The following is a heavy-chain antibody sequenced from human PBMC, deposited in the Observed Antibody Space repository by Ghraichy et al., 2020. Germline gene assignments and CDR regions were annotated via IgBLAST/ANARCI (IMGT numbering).Heavy chain of an antibody. J-gene: IGHJ4*02. CDR3: AKEMDTRGWCSADY. CDR2: IRGSGVKT. D-gene: IGHD6-19*01. CDR1: GFTFSNYA. V-gene: IGHV3-23*01. Sequence: GGSLRLSCAASGFTFSNYAMSWFRQAPGKGLEWVSAIRGSGVKTYYAESVKGRFTVSRDNSRDSLYLQMNSLRAEDTAVYYCAKEMDTRGWCSADYWGQGTLVTVSS.